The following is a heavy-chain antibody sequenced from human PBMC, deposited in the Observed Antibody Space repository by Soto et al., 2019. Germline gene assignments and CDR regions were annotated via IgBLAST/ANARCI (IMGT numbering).Heavy chain of an antibody. V-gene: IGHV1-8*01. D-gene: IGHD2-15*01. CDR1: GYTFNNYE. Sequence: QVQLVQSGAEVKKPGASVKVSCKTSGYTFNNYEIHWVRQAPGQGLQWMGRMNPNSVNTDYAQKFQGRMSLTWNTSMSTAIMGLSALRPEDTAVYFCVRRKGIVLLPPRGMDVWGQGTTVIVSS. J-gene: IGHJ6*02. CDR2: MNPNSVNT. CDR3: VRRKGIVLLPPRGMDV.